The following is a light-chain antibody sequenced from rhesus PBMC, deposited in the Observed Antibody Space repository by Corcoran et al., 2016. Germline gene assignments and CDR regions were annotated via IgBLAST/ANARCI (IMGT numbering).Light chain of an antibody. V-gene: IGKV2-60*01. CDR1: QSLLSSNGYNY. CDR3: MQALQTPIT. CDR2: FGS. Sequence: DIVMTQTPLSLPVTLGEPASISCRSSQSLLSSNGYNYLNLYLQKPGQSPQLLLFFGSHRASGVPDRFRGSGSGTYFTLKISRVEAEDLGVYYCMQALQTPITFGGGTKVDIK. J-gene: IGKJ4*01.